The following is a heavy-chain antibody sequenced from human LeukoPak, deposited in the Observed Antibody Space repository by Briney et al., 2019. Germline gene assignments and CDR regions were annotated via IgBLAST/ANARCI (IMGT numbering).Heavy chain of an antibody. CDR3: AKWKYSNSGIDDY. V-gene: IGHV3-30*18. CDR1: GFTFSSSG. J-gene: IGHJ4*02. D-gene: IGHD6-6*01. CDR2: ISYDGSNK. Sequence: PGGSLRLSCAASGFTFSSSGMHWVRQAPGKGLEWVAVISYDGSNKYYADSVKGRFTSSRDNSKNTLYLQMNSLRAEDTAVYYCAKWKYSNSGIDDYWGQGTLVTVSS.